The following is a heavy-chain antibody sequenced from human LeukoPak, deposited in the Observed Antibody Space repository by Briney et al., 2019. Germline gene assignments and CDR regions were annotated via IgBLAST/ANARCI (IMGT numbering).Heavy chain of an antibody. CDR2: INHSGST. J-gene: IGHJ5*02. V-gene: IGHV4-34*01. Sequence: SETLSLTCAVYGGSFSGYYWSWIRQPPGKGLEWIGEINHSGSTNYNPSLKSRVTISVDTSKNQFSLKLSSVTAADTAVYCCATRAPRYCSSTSCYWGRASWFDPWGQGTLVTVSS. CDR3: ATRAPRYCSSTSCYWGRASWFDP. D-gene: IGHD2-2*01. CDR1: GGSFSGYY.